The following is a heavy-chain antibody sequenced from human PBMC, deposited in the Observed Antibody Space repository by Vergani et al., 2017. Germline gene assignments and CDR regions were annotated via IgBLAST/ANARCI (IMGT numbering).Heavy chain of an antibody. Sequence: QITLKESGPTLVKPTQTLTLTCTFSGFSLSTSGEGVGWIRQPPGKALEWLALISWDDDKRYSPSLRSRLTITTDTSKTQVVLRMTDMDPVDSATYYCALLGFLYCSFGDCYTGGVDYWGQGTLVTVSS. CDR1: GFSLSTSGEG. J-gene: IGHJ4*02. V-gene: IGHV2-5*02. CDR3: ALLGFLYCSFGDCYTGGVDY. D-gene: IGHD2-21*02. CDR2: ISWDDDK.